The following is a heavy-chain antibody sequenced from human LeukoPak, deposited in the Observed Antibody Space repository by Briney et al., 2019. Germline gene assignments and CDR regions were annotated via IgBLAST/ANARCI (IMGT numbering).Heavy chain of an antibody. CDR1: GGSFSGYY. J-gene: IGHJ5*02. Sequence: SETLSLTCAVSGGSFSGYYWNWIRQPPGKGLEWIGQINHGGSTIYNPSLESRVTISVDTSKNQFSLKLSSVTAADTAVYYCARGAGYPMGQGTLVTVSS. CDR2: INHGGST. CDR3: ARGAGYP. V-gene: IGHV4-34*01.